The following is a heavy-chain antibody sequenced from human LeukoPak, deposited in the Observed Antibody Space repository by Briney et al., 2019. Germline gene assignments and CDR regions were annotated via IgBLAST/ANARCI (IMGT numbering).Heavy chain of an antibody. CDR2: MRYDGSNE. Sequence: GGSLRLSCAASGFSFSTYAMHWVRQAPGKGLEWVAFMRYDGSNEYYADSVKGRFTISRDNSKNTLYLQMNSLRAEDTAVYYCAKSTAYSISMIVVIKPMDAWGQGTTVTVSS. D-gene: IGHD3-22*01. CDR3: AKSTAYSISMIVVIKPMDA. V-gene: IGHV3-30*02. CDR1: GFSFSTYA. J-gene: IGHJ6*02.